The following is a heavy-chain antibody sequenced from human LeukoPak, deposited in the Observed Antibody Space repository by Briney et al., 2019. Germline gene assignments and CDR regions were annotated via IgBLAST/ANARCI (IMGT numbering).Heavy chain of an antibody. CDR3: AREGTWIQLWYWVESGYYFDY. CDR1: GGSISSSSYY. Sequence: PSETLSLTCTVSGGSISSSSYYWGWIRQPPGKGLEWIGSIYYSGSTYYNPSLKSRVTISVDTSKNQFSLKLSSVTAADTAVYYCAREGTWIQLWYWVESGYYFDYWGQGTLVTVSS. V-gene: IGHV4-39*07. J-gene: IGHJ4*02. CDR2: IYYSGST. D-gene: IGHD5-18*01.